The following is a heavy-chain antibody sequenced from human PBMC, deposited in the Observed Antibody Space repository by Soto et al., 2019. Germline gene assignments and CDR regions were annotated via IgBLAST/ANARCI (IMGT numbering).Heavy chain of an antibody. CDR1: GFTFSSYR. CDR3: ASVRYCSSTSCYGVYAFDI. CDR2: ISSSSSTI. D-gene: IGHD2-2*01. Sequence: EVQLVESGGGLVQPGGSLRLSCAASGFTFSSYRMNWVRQGPGKGLEWVSYISSSSSTIYYADSVKGRFTISRDNAKNSLYLQMNSLRAEDTAVYYCASVRYCSSTSCYGVYAFDIWGQGTMVTVSS. V-gene: IGHV3-48*01. J-gene: IGHJ3*02.